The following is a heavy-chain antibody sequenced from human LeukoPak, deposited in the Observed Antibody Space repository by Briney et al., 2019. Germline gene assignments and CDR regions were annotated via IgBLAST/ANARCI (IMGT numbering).Heavy chain of an antibody. J-gene: IGHJ5*02. D-gene: IGHD3-9*01. V-gene: IGHV1-18*01. Sequence: ASVKVSCKASGYTFTTYGISWVRQAPGQGLEWMGWITANNGHTYFAENFQGRVTLTTDTSTTTAYMELRSLRFDDTAVYYRARSHYDLLTVTGNNWLDPWGQGTLVTVSS. CDR2: ITANNGHT. CDR1: GYTFTTYG. CDR3: ARSHYDLLTVTGNNWLDP.